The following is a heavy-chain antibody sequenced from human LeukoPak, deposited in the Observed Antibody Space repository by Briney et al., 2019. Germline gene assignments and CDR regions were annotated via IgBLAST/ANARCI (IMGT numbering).Heavy chain of an antibody. J-gene: IGHJ4*02. CDR2: ISSSSSYI. Sequence: GGSLRLSCAASGFTFSSYSMNWVRQAPGKGLGWVSSISSSSSYIYYADSVKGRFTISRDNAKNSLYLQMNSLRAEDTAVYYCAKRGGSRYFDYWGQGTLVTVSS. CDR1: GFTFSSYS. V-gene: IGHV3-21*01. CDR3: AKRGGSRYFDY. D-gene: IGHD3-16*01.